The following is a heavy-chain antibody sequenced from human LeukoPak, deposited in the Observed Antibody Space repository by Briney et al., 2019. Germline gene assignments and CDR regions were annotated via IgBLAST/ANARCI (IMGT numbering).Heavy chain of an antibody. Sequence: ASVKVSCKACGYTFTDYCMHWVRQAPGQGLEWMGWINPNSGGTSYLLKFQGRVTMTRDTSISTAYMELSSLRSDDTAVYYCARAYNDNYFGCQGHGTLVTVSS. V-gene: IGHV1-2*02. CDR2: INPNSGGT. D-gene: IGHD3-22*01. J-gene: IGHJ4*01. CDR1: GYTFTDYC. CDR3: ARAYNDNYFGC.